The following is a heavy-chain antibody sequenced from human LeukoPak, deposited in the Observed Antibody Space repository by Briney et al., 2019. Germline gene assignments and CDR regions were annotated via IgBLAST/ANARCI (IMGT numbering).Heavy chain of an antibody. Sequence: EASVKVSFTASGYTFTSYYMHWVRQAPGQGLEWMGIINPSGGSTSYAQKFQGRVTMTRDTSTSTVYMELSSLRSEDTAVYYCARVMQQLDYFDYWGQGTLVTVSS. J-gene: IGHJ4*02. CDR3: ARVMQQLDYFDY. CDR1: GYTFTSYY. V-gene: IGHV1-46*01. D-gene: IGHD6-13*01. CDR2: INPSGGST.